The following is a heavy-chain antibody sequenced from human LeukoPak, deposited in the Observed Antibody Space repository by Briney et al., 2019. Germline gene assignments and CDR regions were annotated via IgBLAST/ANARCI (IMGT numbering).Heavy chain of an antibody. Sequence: SETLSLTCTVSGGSISSYYWSWIRQPPGKGLEWIGYIYYSGSTNYNPSLKSRVTISVDTSKNQFSLKLSSVTAADTAVYYCASFSNYYDSSGLRYYYYGMDVWGQGTTVTVSS. J-gene: IGHJ6*02. CDR3: ASFSNYYDSSGLRYYYYGMDV. CDR1: GGSISSYY. D-gene: IGHD3-22*01. CDR2: IYYSGST. V-gene: IGHV4-59*08.